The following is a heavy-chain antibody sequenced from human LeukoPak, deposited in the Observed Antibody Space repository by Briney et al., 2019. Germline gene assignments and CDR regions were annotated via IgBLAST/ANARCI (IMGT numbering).Heavy chain of an antibody. CDR1: GFTFSNAW. V-gene: IGHV3-15*01. D-gene: IGHD2-21*02. CDR2: IKSKTDGGTT. CDR3: TTPYCGGDCYWFDS. J-gene: IGHJ5*01. Sequence: GGSLRLSCAASGFTFSNAWMSWVRQAPGKGLEWVGRIKSKTDGGTTDYAAPVKGRFTISRDDSKNTLYLQMNSLTTEDTAVYYCTTPYCGGDCYWFDSWGQGTLVTVSS.